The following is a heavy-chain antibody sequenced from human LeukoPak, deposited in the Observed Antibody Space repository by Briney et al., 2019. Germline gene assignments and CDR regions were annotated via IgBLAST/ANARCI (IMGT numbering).Heavy chain of an antibody. CDR3: TRVGPSTVVDY. D-gene: IGHD1-26*01. CDR2: IRSKPQSYAT. V-gene: IGHV3-73*01. J-gene: IGHJ4*02. Sequence: GGSLRLSCAASGFTFSDSAIHWVRQAPGKGLEWVCRIRSKPQSYATAYDQSLKGRLTISRDDSKNTAYLQMSSLKIEDTAVYYCTRVGPSTVVDYWGQGTQVTVS. CDR1: GFTFSDSA.